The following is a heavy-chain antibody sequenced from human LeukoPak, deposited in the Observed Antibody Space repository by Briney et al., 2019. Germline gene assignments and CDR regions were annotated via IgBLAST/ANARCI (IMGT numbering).Heavy chain of an antibody. CDR1: GGSVSSGSYY. Sequence: SETLSLTCTVSGGSVSSGSYYWSWIRQPPGKGLEWIGYIYYSGSTNYNPSLKGRVTISVDTSKNQFSLKLSSVTAADTAVYYCAKWSDYANAFDIWGQGTVVIVSS. J-gene: IGHJ3*02. CDR3: AKWSDYANAFDI. D-gene: IGHD4-17*01. CDR2: IYYSGST. V-gene: IGHV4-61*01.